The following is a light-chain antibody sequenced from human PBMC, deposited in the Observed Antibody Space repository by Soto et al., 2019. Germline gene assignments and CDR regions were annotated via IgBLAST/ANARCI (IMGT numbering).Light chain of an antibody. CDR2: DAY. CDR3: QQRSNWPTWP. CDR1: PSVSSF. Sequence: ENVFTQSPATVSLSPGASATLSCRPSPSVSSFLAWYQQKPGQAPRLIIYDAYNRATGIPARFSGSGSGTDFTLTIRSVEPEDLAVYYGQQRSNWPTWPVGQGTKGDIK. J-gene: IGKJ1*01. V-gene: IGKV3-11*01.